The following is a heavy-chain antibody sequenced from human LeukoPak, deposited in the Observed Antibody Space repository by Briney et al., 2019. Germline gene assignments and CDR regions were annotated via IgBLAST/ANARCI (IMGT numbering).Heavy chain of an antibody. CDR2: ISGSGGST. D-gene: IGHD2-2*01. V-gene: IGHV3-23*01. CDR1: GFTFSSYA. Sequence: GGSLRLSCAASGFTFSSYAMSWVRQAPGKGLEWVSAISGSGGSTYYADSVKGRFTTSRDNSKNTLYLQMNSLRAEDTAVYCCAKVSIVVVPAATNFDYWGQGTLVTVSS. J-gene: IGHJ4*02. CDR3: AKVSIVVVPAATNFDY.